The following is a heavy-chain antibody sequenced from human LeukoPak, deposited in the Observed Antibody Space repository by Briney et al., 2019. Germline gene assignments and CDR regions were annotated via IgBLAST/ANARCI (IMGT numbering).Heavy chain of an antibody. CDR2: IYYSGST. CDR3: ARGVIAAGGNDFDY. J-gene: IGHJ4*02. CDR1: GGSISSSSYY. D-gene: IGHD6-13*01. Sequence: SETLSLTCTVSGGSISSSSYYWGWIRRPPRKGLEWIGYIYYSGSTNYNPSLKSRVTISVDTSKNQLSLKMISVTAADTAVYYCARGVIAAGGNDFDYWGQGTLVTVSS. V-gene: IGHV4-61*05.